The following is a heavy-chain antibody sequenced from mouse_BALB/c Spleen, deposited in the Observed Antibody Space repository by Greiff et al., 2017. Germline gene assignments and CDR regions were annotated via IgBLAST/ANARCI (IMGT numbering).Heavy chain of an antibody. J-gene: IGHJ3*01. D-gene: IGHD2-10*02. Sequence: VQLQQSGPGLVKPSQSLSLTCTVTGYSITSDYAWNWIRQFPGNKLEWMGYISYSGSTSYNPSLKSRISITRDTSKNQFFLQLNSVTTEDTATYYCAREGYGNYLAYWGQGTLVTVSA. CDR1: GYSITSDYA. V-gene: IGHV3-2*02. CDR2: ISYSGST. CDR3: AREGYGNYLAY.